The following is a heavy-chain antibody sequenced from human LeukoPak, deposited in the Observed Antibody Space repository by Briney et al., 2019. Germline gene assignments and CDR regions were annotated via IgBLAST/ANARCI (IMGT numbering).Heavy chain of an antibody. V-gene: IGHV3-30*02. CDR3: AKVSLNMVNDAFDI. CDR2: IRYDGSRK. CDR1: GFIFSSYG. D-gene: IGHD4/OR15-4a*01. Sequence: PGGSLRLSCAASGFIFSSYGMHWVRQAPDKGLEWEAFIRYDGSRKYYADSVKGRFTISRDNSKNTLYLQMNGLRAEDTAMYYCAKVSLNMVNDAFDIWGQGTMVSVSS. J-gene: IGHJ3*02.